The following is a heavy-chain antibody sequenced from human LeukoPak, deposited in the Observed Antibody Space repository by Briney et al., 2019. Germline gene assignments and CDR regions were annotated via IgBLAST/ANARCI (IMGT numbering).Heavy chain of an antibody. CDR3: ARGDYYDSSGYLAAISAY. CDR2: INPSGGSA. V-gene: IGHV1-46*01. D-gene: IGHD3-22*01. Sequence: ASVKVSCKASGYTFTSYYMHWVRQAPGQGLEWMGIINPSGGSASYAQKFQGRVTMTRDTSTSTVYMELSSLRSGDTAVYYCARGDYYDSSGYLAAISAYWGQGTLVTVSS. J-gene: IGHJ4*02. CDR1: GYTFTSYY.